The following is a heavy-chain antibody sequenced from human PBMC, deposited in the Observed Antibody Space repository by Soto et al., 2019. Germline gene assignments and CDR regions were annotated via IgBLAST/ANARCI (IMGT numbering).Heavy chain of an antibody. Sequence: QVQLVESGGGVVQPGRSLRLSCAASGFTFSSYGMHWVRQAPGKGLEWVAVIWYDGSNKYYADSVKGRFTISRDNSKNTLYLQMNSLRAEDTAVYYCARTKHPSRYWCGGDCYQHEGMDVWGQGTTVTVSS. CDR3: ARTKHPSRYWCGGDCYQHEGMDV. D-gene: IGHD2-21*02. J-gene: IGHJ6*02. V-gene: IGHV3-33*01. CDR2: IWYDGSNK. CDR1: GFTFSSYG.